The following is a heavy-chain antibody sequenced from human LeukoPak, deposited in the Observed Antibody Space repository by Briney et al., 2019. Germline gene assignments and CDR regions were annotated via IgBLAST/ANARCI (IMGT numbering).Heavy chain of an antibody. D-gene: IGHD4/OR15-4a*01. CDR2: ISTNGGST. CDR3: VRDLT. V-gene: IGHV3-64D*08. J-gene: IGHJ4*02. Sequence: EGSLRLSCSASGFTFSTSALHWVRLAPGKGLEHVSTISTNGGSTYYADSVKGRFTISRDNSKNTLYLQMSSLRAEDTAVYYCVRDLTWGQGTLVTVSS. CDR1: GFTFSTSA.